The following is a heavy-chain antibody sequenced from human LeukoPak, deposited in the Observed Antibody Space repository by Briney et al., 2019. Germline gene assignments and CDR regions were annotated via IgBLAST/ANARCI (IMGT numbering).Heavy chain of an antibody. J-gene: IGHJ4*02. D-gene: IGHD3-22*01. Sequence: GGSLRLSCVASGFSFSVYTMSWVRQAPGKGLEWISAVSASGDKTYYAASVKGRFTVSRDNSKDTLYLHMNSLRAEDTALYYCARDIHDSSGYYYDYWGQGTLVTVSS. CDR2: VSASGDKT. CDR1: GFSFSVYT. CDR3: ARDIHDSSGYYYDY. V-gene: IGHV3-23*01.